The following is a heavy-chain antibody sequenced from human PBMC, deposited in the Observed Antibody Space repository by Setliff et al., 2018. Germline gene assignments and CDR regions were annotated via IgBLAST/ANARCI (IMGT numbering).Heavy chain of an antibody. CDR2: ISGYNGNT. J-gene: IGHJ4*02. Sequence: ASVKVSCKASGYTFTSYAVTWVRQAPGQGLEWMGGISGYNGNTNYAQNLKGRVTITTDPSSRTAYMELRSLRSDDTAVYYCARDTSTRSAASDPSFNFDFWGQGSLVTVSS. D-gene: IGHD5-12*01. CDR3: ARDTSTRSAASDPSFNFDF. V-gene: IGHV1-18*01. CDR1: GYTFTSYA.